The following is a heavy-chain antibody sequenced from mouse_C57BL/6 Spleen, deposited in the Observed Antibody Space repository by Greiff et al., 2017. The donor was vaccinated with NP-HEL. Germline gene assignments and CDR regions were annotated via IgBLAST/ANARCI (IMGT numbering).Heavy chain of an antibody. CDR3: AREDYGRGFAY. Sequence: QVQLQQSGPELVKPGASVKISCKASGYAFSSSWMNWVKQRPGKGLEWIGRIYPGGGDTNYNGKFKGKATLTADKSSSTAYMQLSSLTSEDSAVYFCAREDYGRGFAYWGQGTLVTVSA. CDR2: IYPGGGDT. V-gene: IGHV1-82*01. D-gene: IGHD1-1*01. CDR1: GYAFSSSW. J-gene: IGHJ3*01.